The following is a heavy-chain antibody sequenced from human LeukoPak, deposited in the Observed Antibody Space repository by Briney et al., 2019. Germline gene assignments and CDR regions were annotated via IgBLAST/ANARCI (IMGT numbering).Heavy chain of an antibody. D-gene: IGHD3-22*01. CDR1: GGSFSGYY. CDR3: ARANLPYYYDSSGYYPPGY. V-gene: IGHV4-34*01. Sequence: PSETLSLTCAVYGGSFSGYYWNWIRQPPGKGLEWIGEINHSGSTNYNPSLKSRVTISVDTSKNQFSLKLSSVTAADTAVYYCARANLPYYYDSSGYYPPGYWGQGTLVTVSS. CDR2: INHSGST. J-gene: IGHJ4*02.